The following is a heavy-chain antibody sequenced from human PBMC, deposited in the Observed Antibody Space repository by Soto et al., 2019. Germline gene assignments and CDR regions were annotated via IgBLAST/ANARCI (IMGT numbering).Heavy chain of an antibody. J-gene: IGHJ4*02. CDR2: ISSDSNNI. CDR1: GFTFSINS. D-gene: IGHD3-22*01. V-gene: IGHV3-48*02. CDR3: ARTPYDSTSY. Sequence: GGSLRLSCAASGFTFSINSMNWVRRAPGKGLEWVSYISSDSNNIYYADSVRGRFTISRDNAKNSLYLQMNSLRDEDTAVYYCARTPYDSTSYWGQGTLVTVSS.